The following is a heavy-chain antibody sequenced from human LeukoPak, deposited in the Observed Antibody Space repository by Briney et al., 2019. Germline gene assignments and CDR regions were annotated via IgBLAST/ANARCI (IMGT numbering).Heavy chain of an antibody. J-gene: IGHJ4*02. V-gene: IGHV3-9*01. CDR2: ISWNSGSI. CDR3: AKGIRYSSSSRDY. D-gene: IGHD6-6*01. CDR1: GFTFDDYA. Sequence: GGSLRLSCAASGFTFDDYAMHWVRQAPGKGLEWVSGISWNSGSIGYADSVKGRFTISRDNAKNSLYLQMNSLRAEDTALYYCAKGIRYSSSSRDYWGQGTLVTVSS.